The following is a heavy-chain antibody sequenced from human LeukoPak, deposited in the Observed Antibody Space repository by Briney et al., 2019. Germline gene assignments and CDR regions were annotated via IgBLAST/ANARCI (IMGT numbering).Heavy chain of an antibody. CDR1: GFNFGIYS. CDR2: ISDGGTTI. V-gene: IGHV3-48*04. CDR3: ATHPRYSGSFDY. J-gene: IGHJ4*02. D-gene: IGHD1-26*01. Sequence: GGSLRLSCAASGFNFGIYSMTWVRQAPGKGLEWVSCISDGGTTIHYADSVKGRFTISRDNAKKSLYLQMNSLRAEDTAVYFCATHPRYSGSFDYWGQGTLVTVSS.